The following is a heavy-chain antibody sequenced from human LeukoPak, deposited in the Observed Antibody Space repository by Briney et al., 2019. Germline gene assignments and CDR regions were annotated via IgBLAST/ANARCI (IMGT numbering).Heavy chain of an antibody. D-gene: IGHD1-26*01. CDR3: AREVGATTFDPFIDY. V-gene: IGHV1-69*05. CDR1: GGTFSSYA. Sequence: SVKVSCKASGGTFSSYAISWVRQAPGQGLEWMGRIIPIFGTANYAQKFQGRVTITTDESTSTAYMELSSLRSEDTAVYYCAREVGATTFDPFIDYWGQGTLVTVSS. J-gene: IGHJ4*02. CDR2: IIPIFGTA.